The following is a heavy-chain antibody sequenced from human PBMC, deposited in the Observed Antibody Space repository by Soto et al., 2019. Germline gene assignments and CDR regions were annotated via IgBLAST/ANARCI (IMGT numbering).Heavy chain of an antibody. Sequence: ASVKVSCKASGGTFSSYTISWVRQAPGQGLEWMGRIIPILGIANYAQKFQGRVTITADKSTSTAYMELSSLRSEDTAVYYCASPYCGGDCYPGAPFDYWGQGTLVTVSS. J-gene: IGHJ4*02. CDR1: GGTFSSYT. CDR2: IIPILGIA. V-gene: IGHV1-69*02. CDR3: ASPYCGGDCYPGAPFDY. D-gene: IGHD2-21*02.